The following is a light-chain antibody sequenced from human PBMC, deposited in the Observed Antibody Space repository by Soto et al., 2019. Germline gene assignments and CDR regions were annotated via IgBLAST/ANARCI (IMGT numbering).Light chain of an antibody. CDR3: QQSYSTPIT. Sequence: DIQMTQSPSSLSASVGDRVTITCRASQSISTYLNWYQQKPGKAPQLLIYAASSLQSGVPSRFSGRGSGTDFAVTISSLQLEDLATYYCQQSYSTPITFGQGTRLEIK. J-gene: IGKJ5*01. V-gene: IGKV1-39*01. CDR2: AAS. CDR1: QSISTY.